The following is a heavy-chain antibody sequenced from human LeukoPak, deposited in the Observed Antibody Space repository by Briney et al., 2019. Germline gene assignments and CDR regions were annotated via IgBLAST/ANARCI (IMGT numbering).Heavy chain of an antibody. CDR3: ARDQSITMIVVVITFYFDL. CDR1: GFTFSSYA. V-gene: IGHV3-30-3*01. D-gene: IGHD3-22*01. Sequence: GSLRLSCAASGFTFSSYAMHWVRQAPGKGLEWVAVISYDGSNKYYADSVKGRFTISRDNSKNTLYLQMNSLRAEDTAVYYCARDQSITMIVVVITFYFDLWGRGTLVTVSS. CDR2: ISYDGSNK. J-gene: IGHJ2*01.